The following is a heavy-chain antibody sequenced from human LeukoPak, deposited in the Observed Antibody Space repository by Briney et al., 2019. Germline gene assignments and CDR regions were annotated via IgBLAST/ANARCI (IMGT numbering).Heavy chain of an antibody. CDR3: VRDSAYSPDY. V-gene: IGHV1-18*03. Sequence: ASVKVSCKTSGYIFNTYGINWVRQAPGQGLEWMAWIRGNNDNTKYAQKFQGRVTLTTDTSTSTAYMELRGLTSDDMAVYYCVRDSAYSPDYWGQGSLVTVSP. D-gene: IGHD5-12*01. CDR2: IRGNNDNT. J-gene: IGHJ4*02. CDR1: GYIFNTYG.